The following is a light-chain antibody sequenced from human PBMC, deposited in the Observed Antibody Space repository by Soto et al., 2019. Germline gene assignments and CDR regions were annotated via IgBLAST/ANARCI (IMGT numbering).Light chain of an antibody. CDR2: GAS. CDR1: QSVSNNY. Sequence: EIVLTQSPGTLSQSPGERATLSCRASQSVSNNYLAWYQQKPGQAPRLLIYGASNRATGIPDRFSGSGSGTDFTLTISRLEPEDFAVYYCQQYGSSGTFGQGT. CDR3: QQYGSSGT. J-gene: IGKJ1*01. V-gene: IGKV3-20*01.